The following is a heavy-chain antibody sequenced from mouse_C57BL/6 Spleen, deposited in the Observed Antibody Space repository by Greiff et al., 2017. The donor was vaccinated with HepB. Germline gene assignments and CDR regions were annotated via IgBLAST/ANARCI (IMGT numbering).Heavy chain of an antibody. J-gene: IGHJ3*01. CDR1: GFTFSDYG. V-gene: IGHV5-17*01. D-gene: IGHD1-1*01. CDR2: ISSGSSTI. Sequence: EVQRVESGGGLVKPGGSLKLSCAASGFTFSDYGMHWVRQAPEKGLEWVAYISSGSSTIYYADTVKGRFTISRDNAKNTLLLQMTSLMSEDTAMYYCARGDYCSSYRFAYWGQGTLVTVSA. CDR3: ARGDYCSSYRFAY.